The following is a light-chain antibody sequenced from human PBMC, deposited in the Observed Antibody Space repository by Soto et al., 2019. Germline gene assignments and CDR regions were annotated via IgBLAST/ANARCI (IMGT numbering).Light chain of an antibody. CDR2: RNS. Sequence: QAVVTQPPSASGTPGQRVTISCSGGTSNIGSKTVNWYQLLPGTAPRLLIYRNSQRPSGVPDRFSGSKSGTSASLAISGLQSDDEADYYCAAWDDSLNGGVFGGGTKLTVL. J-gene: IGLJ3*02. V-gene: IGLV1-44*01. CDR3: AAWDDSLNGGV. CDR1: TSNIGSKT.